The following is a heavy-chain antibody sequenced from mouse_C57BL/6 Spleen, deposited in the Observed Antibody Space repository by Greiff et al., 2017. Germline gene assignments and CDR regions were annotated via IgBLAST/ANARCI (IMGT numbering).Heavy chain of an antibody. CDR3: ASVTVADCFDY. J-gene: IGHJ2*01. V-gene: IGHV1-85*01. Sequence: QVQLKESGPELVKPGASVKLSCKASGYTFTSYAINWVQQRPGQGLEWIGWIYPRDGSTKYNEKFKGKATLTVDTASSTAYLELNSLTSKDGAIYVYASVTVADCFDYWGQGTTLTVSS. CDR2: IYPRDGST. CDR1: GYTFTSYA. D-gene: IGHD1-1*01.